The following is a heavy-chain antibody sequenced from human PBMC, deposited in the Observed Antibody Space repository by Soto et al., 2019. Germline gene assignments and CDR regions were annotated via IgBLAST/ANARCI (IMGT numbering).Heavy chain of an antibody. CDR1: GGSISKSNYF. J-gene: IGHJ4*02. CDR2: ILYTGTT. CDR3: ARLGWGNGDSDY. D-gene: IGHD2-21*01. Sequence: SETLSLTCTVSGGSISKSNYFWGWIRQAPGKGLEWIASILYTGTTSYNSSLKSRVAISVDTSKNQFSLKLNSVTAADTAVYYCARLGWGNGDSDYWGQGTLVTVSS. V-gene: IGHV4-39*01.